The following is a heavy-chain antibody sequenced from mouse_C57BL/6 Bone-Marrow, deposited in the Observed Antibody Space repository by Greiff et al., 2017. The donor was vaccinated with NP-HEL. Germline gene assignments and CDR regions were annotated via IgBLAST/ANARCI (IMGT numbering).Heavy chain of an antibody. D-gene: IGHD1-1*01. CDR2: ISSGSSTI. Sequence: DVMLVESGGGLVKPGGSLKLSCAASGFTFSDYGMHWVRQAPEKGLEWVAYISSGSSTIYYADTVKGRCTISRDNAKNTLFLQMTSLRSEDTAMYYCARDYGSSYDYAMDYWGQGTSVTVSS. CDR1: GFTFSDYG. CDR3: ARDYGSSYDYAMDY. J-gene: IGHJ4*01. V-gene: IGHV5-17*01.